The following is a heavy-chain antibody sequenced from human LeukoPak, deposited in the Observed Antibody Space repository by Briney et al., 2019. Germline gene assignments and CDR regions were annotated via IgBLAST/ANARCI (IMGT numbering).Heavy chain of an antibody. D-gene: IGHD3-9*01. CDR3: ARVPLLRYFDWLYDKTYYFDY. Sequence: EASVKVSCKASGYTFTGYYMHWVRQAPGQGLEWMGWINPNSGGTNYAQKFQGRVTMTRDTSISTAYMELSRLRSDDTAVYYCARVPLLRYFDWLYDKTYYFDYWGQGTLVTVSS. CDR2: INPNSGGT. V-gene: IGHV1-2*02. J-gene: IGHJ4*02. CDR1: GYTFTGYY.